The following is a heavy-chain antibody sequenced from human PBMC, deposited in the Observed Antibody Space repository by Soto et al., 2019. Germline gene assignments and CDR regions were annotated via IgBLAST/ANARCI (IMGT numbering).Heavy chain of an antibody. CDR2: IYYSGST. CDR3: ARRLGYYVTVYYFDY. V-gene: IGHV4-39*01. CDR1: GGSISSSSYY. J-gene: IGHJ4*02. Sequence: PSETLSLTCTVSGGSISSSSYYWGWIRQPPGKGLEWIGSIYYSGSTYYNPSLKSRVTISVDTSKNQFSLKLSSVTAADTAVYYCARRLGYYVTVYYFDYWGQGTLVTVSS. D-gene: IGHD1-26*01.